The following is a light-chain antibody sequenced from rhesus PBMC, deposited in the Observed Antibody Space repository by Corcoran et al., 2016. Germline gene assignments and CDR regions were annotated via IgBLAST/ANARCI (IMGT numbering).Light chain of an antibody. CDR2: SAS. Sequence: DIQMTQSPSSLSASVGDRVTITCQASQGISSSLAWYQQKPGKAPKLLIDSASSLTSGVPSRFSGSGSGTEFTLTISSLQPEDFATYYCQQHHSNPLTFGGGTKVELK. V-gene: IGKV1S6*01. J-gene: IGKJ4*01. CDR1: QGISSS. CDR3: QQHHSNPLT.